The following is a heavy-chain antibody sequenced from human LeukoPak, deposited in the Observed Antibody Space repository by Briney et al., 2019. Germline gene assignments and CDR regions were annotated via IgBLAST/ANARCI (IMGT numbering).Heavy chain of an antibody. CDR2: VNPNSGGT. CDR1: GYTFTGYY. CDR3: ARVLGYYDSSGYVDAFDI. V-gene: IGHV1-2*02. J-gene: IGHJ3*02. D-gene: IGHD3-22*01. Sequence: ASVKVSCKASGYTFTGYYMHWVRQAPGQGLEWMGWVNPNSGGTNYAQKFKGRVTMTRDKSISTAYLELSRLRSDDTAVYYCARVLGYYDSSGYVDAFDIWGQGTMVTVSS.